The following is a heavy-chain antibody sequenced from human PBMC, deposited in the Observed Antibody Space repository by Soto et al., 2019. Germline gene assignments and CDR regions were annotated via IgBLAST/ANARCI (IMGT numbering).Heavy chain of an antibody. CDR2: IHYNGRT. CDR1: GESSSTYY. D-gene: IGHD3-10*01. CDR3: VRFEEPSPGSEPLADF. Sequence: QVRLQQWGAGLLKPSETLSLTCGVYGESSSTYYWNWIRQSPGKGLEWIADIHYNGRTNYNPSLKSRLTISVDTSQKQSSLKRISVPAADTAVYYCVRFEEPSPGSEPLADFWGQGTLVTVSS. J-gene: IGHJ4*02. V-gene: IGHV4-34*01.